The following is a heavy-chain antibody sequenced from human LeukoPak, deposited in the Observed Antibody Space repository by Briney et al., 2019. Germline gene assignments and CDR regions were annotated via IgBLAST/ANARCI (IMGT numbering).Heavy chain of an antibody. Sequence: GESLTISCKGSGYSFTNYWIGWVRQMPGKGLECMGIIYPGDSDTRYSPSFQGQVTISADKSISTAYLQWSSLKASDTAMYYCARHGSEQQSDYWGQGTLVTVSS. V-gene: IGHV5-51*01. CDR2: IYPGDSDT. CDR3: ARHGSEQQSDY. D-gene: IGHD6-13*01. CDR1: GYSFTNYW. J-gene: IGHJ4*02.